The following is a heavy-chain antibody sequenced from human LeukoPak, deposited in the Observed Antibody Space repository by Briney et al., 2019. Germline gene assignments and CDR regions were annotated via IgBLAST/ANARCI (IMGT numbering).Heavy chain of an antibody. CDR3: ARGFYDILTSYYTSPGY. J-gene: IGHJ4*02. D-gene: IGHD3-9*01. V-gene: IGHV1-24*01. CDR2: FDPEDGET. Sequence: ASVKVSCKVSGYTLTELSMHWVRQAPGKGLEWMGGFDPEDGETIYAQKFQGRVTMTEDTSTDTAYMELSSLRSDDTAIYYCARGFYDILTSYYTSPGYWGQGTLVTVSS. CDR1: GYTLTELS.